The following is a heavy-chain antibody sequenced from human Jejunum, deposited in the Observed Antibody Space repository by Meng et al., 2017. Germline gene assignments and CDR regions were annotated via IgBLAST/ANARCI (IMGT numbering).Heavy chain of an antibody. D-gene: IGHD2-15*01. Sequence: GESLKISCAASGFTFSRFDMFWVRQGIGKGLEWVSPCGSAGDTYYADSVKGRFTISRDNAKNSLYLQMNSLRAEDTALYYCARVMYCSGGSCYSSWFDPWGQGTLVTVSS. V-gene: IGHV3-13*01. J-gene: IGHJ5*02. CDR3: ARVMYCSGGSCYSSWFDP. CDR1: GFTFSRFD. CDR2: CGSAGDT.